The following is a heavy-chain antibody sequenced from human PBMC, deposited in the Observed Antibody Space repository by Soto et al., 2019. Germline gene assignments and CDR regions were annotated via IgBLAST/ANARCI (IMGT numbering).Heavy chain of an antibody. Sequence: QITLKESGPALVKPTQTLTVTCSFSGFSLTTSAAGVGWIRQAPGKALEWLAVIFGHGNEKYSPSLKNRLTITKDTSKSQVVLTMTNVDPLDTATYYCAHMSCSGTYYFDSWGQGTLVTVSS. D-gene: IGHD1-26*01. CDR1: GFSLTTSAAG. CDR3: AHMSCSGTYYFDS. J-gene: IGHJ4*02. CDR2: IFGHGNE. V-gene: IGHV2-5*01.